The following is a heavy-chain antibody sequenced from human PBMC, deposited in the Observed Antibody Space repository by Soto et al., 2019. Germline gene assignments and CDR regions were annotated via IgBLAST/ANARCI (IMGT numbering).Heavy chain of an antibody. CDR1: GYSFSDYY. CDR2: INANSGGT. V-gene: IGHV1-2*02. Sequence: QVQLVQSGAEVKKPGASVKVSCKASGYSFSDYYMHWVRQAPGQGLEWMGWINANSGGTTYAQKFQGRVTMTRDTSISTAYMELSRLSSDDMAMYYCARLQIEVAGTNWGQGTLVTVSS. CDR3: ARLQIEVAGTN. D-gene: IGHD6-19*01. J-gene: IGHJ4*02.